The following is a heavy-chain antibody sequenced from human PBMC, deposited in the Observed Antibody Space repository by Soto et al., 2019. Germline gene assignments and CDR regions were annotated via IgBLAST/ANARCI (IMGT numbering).Heavy chain of an antibody. Sequence: QIQLVQSGAEVKKPGSSVKVSCKASGGTFSTYAISWVRQAPGQGLEWMGGIIPMSGRTTYAQKFQDRVTITADKSTTTASLELSSLRSEDTAVYYCARGSDYLFDTWGRGTLVTVSS. CDR2: IIPMSGRT. CDR3: ARGSDYLFDT. CDR1: GGTFSTYA. J-gene: IGHJ5*02. D-gene: IGHD4-17*01. V-gene: IGHV1-69*06.